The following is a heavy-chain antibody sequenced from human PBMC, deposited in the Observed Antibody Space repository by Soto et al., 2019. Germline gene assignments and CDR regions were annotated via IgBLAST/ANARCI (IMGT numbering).Heavy chain of an antibody. CDR3: ARDREPILEWLLPFNWFDP. V-gene: IGHV3-7*01. CDR2: IKQDGSEK. Sequence: EVQLVESGGGLVQPGGSLRLSCAASGFTFSSYWMSWVRQAPGKGLEWVANIKQDGSEKYYVDSVKGRFTISRDNAKNPLYLQRNSLRAEDTAVYYCARDREPILEWLLPFNWFDPWGQGTLVTVSS. D-gene: IGHD3-3*01. CDR1: GFTFSSYW. J-gene: IGHJ5*02.